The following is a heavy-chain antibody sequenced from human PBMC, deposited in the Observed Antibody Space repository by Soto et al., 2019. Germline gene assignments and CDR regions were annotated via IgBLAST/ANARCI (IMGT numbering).Heavy chain of an antibody. CDR2: INPANGNT. CDR3: ARDILSVGTRANDALDV. CDR1: GFSFSDNL. Sequence: QVQLVQSGAEVRKPGASGNISCRASGFSFSDNLINWVRQAPGQSLEWMGWINPANGNTRYSQTFQGRVTISRHSSASIADVEVSDLTSEDTAVYYCARDILSVGTRANDALDVWGQWTMVTVSS. J-gene: IGHJ3*01. V-gene: IGHV1-3*01. D-gene: IGHD2-8*02.